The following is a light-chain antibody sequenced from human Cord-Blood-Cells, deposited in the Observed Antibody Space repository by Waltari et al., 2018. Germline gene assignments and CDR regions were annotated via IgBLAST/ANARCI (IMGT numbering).Light chain of an antibody. CDR1: QSVSSY. CDR3: QQRGNWLFT. V-gene: IGKV3-11*01. CDR2: DAS. Sequence: EIVLTQSPATLSLSPGERATLACRASQSVSSYLAWYQHKPGQAPRPLIDDASHRATGSPATVSGSGSGTDFTLTISSLEPEDFAVYYCQQRGNWLFTCGPGTKVDIK. J-gene: IGKJ3*01.